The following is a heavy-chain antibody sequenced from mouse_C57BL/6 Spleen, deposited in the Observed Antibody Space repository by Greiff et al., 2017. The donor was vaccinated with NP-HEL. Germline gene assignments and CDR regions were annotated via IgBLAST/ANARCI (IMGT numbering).Heavy chain of an antibody. J-gene: IGHJ3*01. Sequence: VKLVESGGDLVKPGGSLKLSCAASGFTFSSYGMSWVRQTPDKRLEWVATISSGGSYTYYPDSVKGRFTISRDNAKNTLYLQMSSLKSEDTAMYYCARQRIYYDYDEGFAYWGQGTLVTVSA. CDR2: ISSGGSYT. D-gene: IGHD2-4*01. V-gene: IGHV5-6*01. CDR3: ARQRIYYDYDEGFAY. CDR1: GFTFSSYG.